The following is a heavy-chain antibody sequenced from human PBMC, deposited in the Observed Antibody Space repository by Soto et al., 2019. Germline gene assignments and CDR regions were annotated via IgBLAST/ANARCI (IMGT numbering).Heavy chain of an antibody. CDR1: GFTFSSYA. J-gene: IGHJ6*04. Sequence: EVQLLESGGGLVQPGGSLRLSCAASGFTFSSYAMSWVRQARGEGLEWVSVVSGGGDNTYYADAVKGRFTISRDNAQPTLSLQINRPTAEHTAVYYCAQDLLRVREMHDWGKGTTVTVSS. CDR2: VSGGGDNT. CDR3: AQDLLRVREMHD. D-gene: IGHD3-10*01. V-gene: IGHV3-23*01.